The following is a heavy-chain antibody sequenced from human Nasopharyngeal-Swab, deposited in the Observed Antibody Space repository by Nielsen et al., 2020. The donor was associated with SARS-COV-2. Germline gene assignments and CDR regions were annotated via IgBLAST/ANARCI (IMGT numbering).Heavy chain of an antibody. Sequence: ASVKVSCKASGYTFTSYGISWVRQAPGKGLEWMGGFDPEDGETIYAQKFQGRVTMTEDTSTDTAYMELSSLRSEDTAVYYCATVYSAVYSSGWYFYWGQGTLVTVSS. J-gene: IGHJ4*02. D-gene: IGHD6-19*01. V-gene: IGHV1-24*01. CDR3: ATVYSAVYSSGWYFY. CDR1: GYTFTSYG. CDR2: FDPEDGET.